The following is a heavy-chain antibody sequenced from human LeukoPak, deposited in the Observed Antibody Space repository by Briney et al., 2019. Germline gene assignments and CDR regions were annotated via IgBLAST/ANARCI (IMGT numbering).Heavy chain of an antibody. CDR3: ARHGYINSVDY. J-gene: IGHJ4*02. Sequence: SETLSLTCTVSGDSISSYYWSWIRRTPGNGLEWIGYIYGSGSTNYNPSLKSQVTISVDTSKNQLSLEVRSVTAADTAVYFCARHGYINSVDYWGQGTLVTVSS. CDR1: GDSISSYY. CDR2: IYGSGST. D-gene: IGHD4-11*01. V-gene: IGHV4-59*08.